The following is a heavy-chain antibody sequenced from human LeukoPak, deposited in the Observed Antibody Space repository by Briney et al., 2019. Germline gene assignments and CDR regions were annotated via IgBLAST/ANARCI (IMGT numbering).Heavy chain of an antibody. D-gene: IGHD5-24*01. CDR2: ISGSGNTI. CDR3: ARERLWSRDGYNPF. J-gene: IGHJ4*02. V-gene: IGHV3-11*04. Sequence: GGSLRLSCAASGFTFSGYYMSWIRQAPGKGLEWISYISGSGNTIYYADSVKGRFTISRDNAKNSLYLQMNSLRVEGTALYYCARERLWSRDGYNPFWGQGTLVTVSS. CDR1: GFTFSGYY.